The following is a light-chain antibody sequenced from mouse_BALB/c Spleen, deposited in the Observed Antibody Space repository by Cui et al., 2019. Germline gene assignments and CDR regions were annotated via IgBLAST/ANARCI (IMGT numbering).Light chain of an antibody. Sequence: QIVLTQSPAIMSASLGEEITLTCSASSGVSYMHWYQQTSGTSPKLLIYSTSNLASGVPSRFSGSGSGTFYSLTISSVEAEDAADYYCHQWSSYPWTFGGGTKLEIK. J-gene: IGKJ1*01. CDR2: STS. CDR1: SGVSY. CDR3: HQWSSYPWT. V-gene: IGKV4-80*01.